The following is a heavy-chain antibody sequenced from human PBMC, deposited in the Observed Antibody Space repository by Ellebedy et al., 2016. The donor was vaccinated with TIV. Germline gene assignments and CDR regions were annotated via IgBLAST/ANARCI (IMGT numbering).Heavy chain of an antibody. Sequence: AASVKVSCKASGYTFTGYYMHWVRQAPGQGLEWMGWINPNSGVTNYAQKFQGRVTMTGDTSISTAYMELSRLRSDDTAVYYCAREDRRNIALQRGKYSNCLDSWGQGTLVTVSS. CDR2: INPNSGVT. J-gene: IGHJ5*01. CDR1: GYTFTGYY. D-gene: IGHD2-8*01. V-gene: IGHV1-2*02. CDR3: AREDRRNIALQRGKYSNCLDS.